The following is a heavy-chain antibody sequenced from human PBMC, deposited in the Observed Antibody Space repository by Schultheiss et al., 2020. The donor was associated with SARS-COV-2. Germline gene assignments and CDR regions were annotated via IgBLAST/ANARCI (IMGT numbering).Heavy chain of an antibody. V-gene: IGHV4-34*01. Sequence: SETLSLTCTVSGGSISSYYWSWIRQPPGKGLEWIGEINHSGSTNYNPSLKSRVTISVDTSKNQFSLKLSSVTAADTAVYYCARDGAIQFGELPYNWFDPWGQGTLVTVSS. CDR1: GGSISSYY. J-gene: IGHJ5*02. CDR3: ARDGAIQFGELPYNWFDP. CDR2: INHSGST. D-gene: IGHD3-10*01.